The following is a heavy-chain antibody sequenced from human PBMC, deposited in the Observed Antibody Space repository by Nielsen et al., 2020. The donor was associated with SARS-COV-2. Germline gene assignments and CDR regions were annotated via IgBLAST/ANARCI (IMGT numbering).Heavy chain of an antibody. Sequence: GESLKISCAASGFTVSSNYMSWVRQAPGKGPEWVSVIYSGGSTYYADSVKGRFTISRDNSKNTLYLQMNSLRAEDTAVYYCARDGGYSSSWYGIDYWGQGTLVTVSS. CDR3: ARDGGYSSSWYGIDY. V-gene: IGHV3-66*01. CDR1: GFTVSSNY. D-gene: IGHD6-13*01. CDR2: IYSGGST. J-gene: IGHJ4*02.